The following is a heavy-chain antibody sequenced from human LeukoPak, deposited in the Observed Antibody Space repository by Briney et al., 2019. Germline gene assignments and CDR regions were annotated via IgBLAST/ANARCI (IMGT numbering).Heavy chain of an antibody. D-gene: IGHD3-22*01. V-gene: IGHV4-59*01. CDR3: ARALPPYYYDSSGPIGAFDI. CDR1: GGSISSYY. J-gene: IGHJ3*02. CDR2: IYYSGST. Sequence: SETLSLTCTVSGGSISSYYWSWIRQPPGKGLEWIGYIYYSGSTNYNPSLKSRVTISVDTSKNQFSLKLSSVTAADTAVYYCARALPPYYYDSSGPIGAFDIWGQGTMVTVSS.